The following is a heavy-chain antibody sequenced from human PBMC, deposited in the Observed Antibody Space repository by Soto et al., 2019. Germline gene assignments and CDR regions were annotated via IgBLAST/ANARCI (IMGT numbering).Heavy chain of an antibody. CDR2: IYSGGST. CDR3: ARDRVASGYPEYFQH. Sequence: EVQLVESGGGLIQPGGSLRLSCAASGFTVSSNYMSWVRQAPGKGLEWVSVIYSGGSTYYAESVKGRFTISRDNSKNTPYHQMNSPRAEDTAVYYCARDRVASGYPEYFQHWGQGTLVTVSS. V-gene: IGHV3-53*01. J-gene: IGHJ1*01. D-gene: IGHD3-22*01. CDR1: GFTVSSNY.